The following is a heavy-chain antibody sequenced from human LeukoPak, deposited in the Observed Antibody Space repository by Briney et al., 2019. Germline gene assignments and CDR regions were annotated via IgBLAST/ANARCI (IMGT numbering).Heavy chain of an antibody. CDR3: AKGDLKQWLVKIDY. CDR1: GYTFTSYG. CDR2: ISAYNGNT. Sequence: ASVKVSCKASGYTFTSYGISWVRQAPGQGLEWMGWISAYNGNTNYAQKLQGRVTMTTDTSTSTAYMELRSLRSDDTAVYYCAKGDLKQWLVKIDYWGQGTLVTVSS. D-gene: IGHD6-19*01. J-gene: IGHJ4*02. V-gene: IGHV1-18*01.